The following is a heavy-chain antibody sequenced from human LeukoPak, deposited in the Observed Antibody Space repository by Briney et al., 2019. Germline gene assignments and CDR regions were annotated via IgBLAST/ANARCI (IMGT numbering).Heavy chain of an antibody. CDR1: GFTVSSNY. D-gene: IGHD3-16*01. J-gene: IGHJ4*02. V-gene: IGHV3-30-3*01. CDR2: ISYDGSNK. CDR3: AREGPPDALGEFADY. Sequence: SGGSLRLSCAASGFTVSSNYMSWVRQAPGKGLEWVAVISYDGSNKYYADSVKGRFTISRDNSKNTLYLQMNSLRAEDTAVYYCAREGPPDALGEFADYWGQGTLVTVSS.